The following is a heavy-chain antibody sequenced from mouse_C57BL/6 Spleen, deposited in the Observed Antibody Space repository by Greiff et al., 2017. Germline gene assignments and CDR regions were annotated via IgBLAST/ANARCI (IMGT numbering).Heavy chain of an antibody. Sequence: VQLKQSGPELVKPGASVKIPCKASGYTFTDYNMDWVKQSHGKSLEWIGDINPNNGGTIYNQKFKGKATLTVDKSSSTAYMELRSLTSEDTAVXYCARSTVVARYWYFDVWGTGTTVTVSS. D-gene: IGHD1-1*01. CDR2: INPNNGGT. J-gene: IGHJ1*03. V-gene: IGHV1-18*01. CDR1: GYTFTDYN. CDR3: ARSTVVARYWYFDV.